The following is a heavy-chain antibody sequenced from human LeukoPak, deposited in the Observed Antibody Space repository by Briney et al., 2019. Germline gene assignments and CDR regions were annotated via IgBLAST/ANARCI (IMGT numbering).Heavy chain of an antibody. CDR1: GFTFSSYA. J-gene: IGHJ4*02. Sequence: GRSLRLSCAASGFTFSSYAMHWVRQAPGKGLEWVAVISYDGSNKYYADSVKGRFTISRDNSKNTLYLQMNSLRAEDTAVYYCARDERGYSYGYLLDYWGQGTLVTVSS. CDR3: ARDERGYSYGYLLDY. V-gene: IGHV3-30*01. CDR2: ISYDGSNK. D-gene: IGHD5-18*01.